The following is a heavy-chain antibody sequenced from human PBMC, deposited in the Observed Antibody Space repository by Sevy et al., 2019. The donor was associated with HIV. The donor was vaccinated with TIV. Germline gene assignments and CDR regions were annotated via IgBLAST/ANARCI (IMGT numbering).Heavy chain of an antibody. V-gene: IGHV3-15*01. CDR2: IKNKTDGGTT. Sequence: GGSLRLSCAASGFTFSNAWMSWVRQAPGKGLEWVGRIKNKTDGGTTDYAAPVKGRFTISRDDSKNTLYLQMNSLKTEDTAVYYCTPSGHEWFDPWGQGTLVTVSS. CDR3: TPSGHEWFDP. J-gene: IGHJ5*02. CDR1: GFTFSNAW.